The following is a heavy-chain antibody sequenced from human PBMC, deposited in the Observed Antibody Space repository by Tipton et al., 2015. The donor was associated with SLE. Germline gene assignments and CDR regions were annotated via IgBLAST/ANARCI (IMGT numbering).Heavy chain of an antibody. D-gene: IGHD3-22*01. CDR1: GFTFSDYY. J-gene: IGHJ5*02. CDR3: ARDLVGYYDSSGYDSS. V-gene: IGHV4-31*02. CDR2: IYYSGST. Sequence: LRLSCAASGFTFSDYYMSWVRQPPGKGLEWIGNIYYSGSTYYNPFLKSRVTISVDTSKNQFSLKLSSVTAADTAVYYCARDLVGYYDSSGYDSSWGQGTLVTVSS.